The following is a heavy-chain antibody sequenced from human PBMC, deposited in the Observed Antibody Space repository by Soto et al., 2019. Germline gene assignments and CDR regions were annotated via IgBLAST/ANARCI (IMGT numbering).Heavy chain of an antibody. CDR3: AKLARGGSSSSDY. D-gene: IGHD6-13*01. Sequence: GGSLRLSCAASGFTFDDHAMHWVRQAPGKGLEWVSGLNWDGGSISYADSVKGRFTISRDNAKNSLYLQMNSLRAEDTALYYCAKLARGGSSSSDYWGQGTLVTVSS. CDR2: LNWDGGSI. J-gene: IGHJ4*02. CDR1: GFTFDDHA. V-gene: IGHV3-9*01.